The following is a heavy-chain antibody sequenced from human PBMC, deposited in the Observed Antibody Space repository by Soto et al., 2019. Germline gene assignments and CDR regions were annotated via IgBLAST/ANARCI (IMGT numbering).Heavy chain of an antibody. CDR3: VRDMNDVGEL. Sequence: GGSLRLSCAASGFITSTYYMHWVRQPPGKGLEWVSHVNGDGSHITYADSVKGRFTISRDNAKNALYLQMNSLRVEDTALYYCVRDMNDVGELWGPGTLVTVPS. CDR1: GFITSTYY. J-gene: IGHJ4*01. V-gene: IGHV3-74*03. D-gene: IGHD1-7*01. CDR2: VNGDGSHI.